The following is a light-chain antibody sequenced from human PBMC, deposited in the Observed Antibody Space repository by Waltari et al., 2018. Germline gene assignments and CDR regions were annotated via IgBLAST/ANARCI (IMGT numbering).Light chain of an antibody. CDR2: EDK. J-gene: IGLJ3*02. V-gene: IGLV3-1*01. Sequence: SFDLTQPPSVSVSPGQTATITCSGDTLGDKFVSWYRQKSGQSPVLIMFEDKKRPSGVPERSSGSRSGSTATLTVSETQAIDEADFYCQARDSDTVVFGGGTKLTVL. CDR1: TLGDKF. CDR3: QARDSDTVV.